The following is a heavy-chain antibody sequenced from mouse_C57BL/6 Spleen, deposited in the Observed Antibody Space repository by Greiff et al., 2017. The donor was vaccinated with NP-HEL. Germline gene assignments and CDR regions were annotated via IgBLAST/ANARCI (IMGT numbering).Heavy chain of an antibody. CDR3: ARYGTGAWFAY. V-gene: IGHV1-66*01. Sequence: VQLQQSGPELVKPGASVKISCKASGYSFTSYYIHWVKQRPGQGLEWIGWIYPGSGNTKYNEKFKGKATLTADTSSSTAYMQLSSLTSEDSAVYYCARYGTGAWFAYWGQGTLVTVSA. CDR2: IYPGSGNT. CDR1: GYSFTSYY. D-gene: IGHD4-1*01. J-gene: IGHJ3*01.